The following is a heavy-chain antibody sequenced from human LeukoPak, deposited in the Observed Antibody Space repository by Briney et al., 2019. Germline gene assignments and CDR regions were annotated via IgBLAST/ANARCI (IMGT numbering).Heavy chain of an antibody. J-gene: IGHJ4*02. Sequence: SETLFLTCAVYGGSFSDYYWSGIRQPPGKGLEWIGEINHSGSTNYNPSLKSRVTISVDTSKNQFSLKLSSVTAADTAVYYCASGGWFRKKQMKYWGQGTLVTASS. V-gene: IGHV4-34*01. CDR1: GGSFSDYY. CDR3: ASGGWFRKKQMKY. CDR2: INHSGST. D-gene: IGHD6-19*01.